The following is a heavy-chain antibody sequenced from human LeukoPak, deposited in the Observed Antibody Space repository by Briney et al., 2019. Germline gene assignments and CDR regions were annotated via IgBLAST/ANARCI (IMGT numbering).Heavy chain of an antibody. CDR2: IKQDGSEK. CDR3: ARGTIAAAGYYYFDY. CDR1: GFTFSSYW. J-gene: IGHJ4*02. D-gene: IGHD6-13*01. Sequence: PGGSLRLSCAASGFTFSSYWMSWVRQAPGKGLEWVANIKQDGSEKYYVDSVKGRFTISRDNAKNSLYLLMNSLRAEDTAVYYCARGTIAAAGYYYFDYWGQGTQVTVSS. V-gene: IGHV3-7*04.